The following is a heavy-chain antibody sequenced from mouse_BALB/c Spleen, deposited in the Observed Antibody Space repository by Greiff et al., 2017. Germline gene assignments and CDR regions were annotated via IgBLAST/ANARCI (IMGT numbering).Heavy chain of an antibody. CDR1: GFTFSSFG. Sequence: EVKLMESGGGLVQPGGSRKLSCAASGFTFSSFGMHWVRQAPEKGLEWVAYISSGSSTIYYADTVKGRFTISRDNPKNTLFLQMTSLRSEDTAMYYFASELFYAMYYLGQETSVTLSS. J-gene: IGHJ4*01. V-gene: IGHV5-17*02. CDR3: ASELFYAMYY. CDR2: ISSGSSTI.